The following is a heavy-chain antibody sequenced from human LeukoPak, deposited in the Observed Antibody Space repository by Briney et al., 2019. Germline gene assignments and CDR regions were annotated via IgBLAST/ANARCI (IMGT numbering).Heavy chain of an antibody. CDR2: IKQDGSQK. Sequence: PGGSLRLSCAASGFIFSTSWMSWVRQAPGKGLEWVANIKQDGSQKHYVDSVKGRFTISRDNSKNLLYLQMNSLGAEDTAVYYCVRGGYSPFDYWGQGTLVTVSS. J-gene: IGHJ4*02. CDR1: GFIFSTSW. D-gene: IGHD3-10*01. V-gene: IGHV3-7*01. CDR3: VRGGYSPFDY.